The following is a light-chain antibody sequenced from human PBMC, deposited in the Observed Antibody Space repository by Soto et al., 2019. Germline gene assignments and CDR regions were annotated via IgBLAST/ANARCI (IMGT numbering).Light chain of an antibody. CDR1: SSDVGGYNY. V-gene: IGLV2-14*01. CDR2: EVN. Sequence: QSVLTQPASVSGSPGQSITISCTGTSSDVGGYNYVSWYQQHPGKAPKLMIFEVNDRPSGVSNRFSGSKSGNTASLTISGLQAEDEADYYCTSYASSTTGVFGGGTKVTVL. J-gene: IGLJ3*02. CDR3: TSYASSTTGV.